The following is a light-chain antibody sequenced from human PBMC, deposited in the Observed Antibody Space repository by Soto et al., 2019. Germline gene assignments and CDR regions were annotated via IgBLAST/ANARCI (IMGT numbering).Light chain of an antibody. CDR3: QSYDSSLSAYV. J-gene: IGLJ1*01. Sequence: QSVLTPPPSVSGAPGQRVTISCTGSSSNIGAGYDVHWFQQFPGTAPKLLIYSSYNRPSGVPDRFSGSKSGTSASLAITGLQAEDEADFYCQSYDSSLSAYVFGTGTKFTVL. CDR2: SSY. CDR1: SSNIGAGYD. V-gene: IGLV1-40*01.